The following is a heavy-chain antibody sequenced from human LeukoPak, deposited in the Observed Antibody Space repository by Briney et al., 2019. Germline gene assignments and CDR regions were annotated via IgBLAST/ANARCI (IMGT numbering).Heavy chain of an antibody. Sequence: SETLSLTCTVSGGSITSNTNYWGWIRQPPGKGLEWIGNIYYSGTTYYNPSLKSRVTISVDTSKNQFSLKLSSVTAADTAVYYCAGANLFGYCTSGVCPGGGVPFDYWGQGILVTVSS. CDR2: IYYSGTT. D-gene: IGHD2-8*01. J-gene: IGHJ4*02. CDR1: GGSITSNTNY. CDR3: AGANLFGYCTSGVCPGGGVPFDY. V-gene: IGHV4-39*07.